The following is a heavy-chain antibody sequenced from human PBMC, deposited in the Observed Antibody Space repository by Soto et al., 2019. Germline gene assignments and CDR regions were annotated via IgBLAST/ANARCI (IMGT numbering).Heavy chain of an antibody. D-gene: IGHD6-13*01. V-gene: IGHV5-51*01. CDR1: GYSFTSYW. CDR3: ARHGAAAPRTYYYYYYGMDV. CDR2: IYPGDSDT. J-gene: IGHJ6*02. Sequence: GESLKISCNGSGYSFTSYWIGLDRQMPGKGLEWMGIIYPGDSDTRYSPSFQGQVTISADKSISTAYLQWSSLKASDTAMYYCARHGAAAPRTYYYYYYGMDVWGQGTTVTVSS.